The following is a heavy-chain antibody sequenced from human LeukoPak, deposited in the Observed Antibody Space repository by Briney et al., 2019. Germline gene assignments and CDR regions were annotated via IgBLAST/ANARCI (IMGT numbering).Heavy chain of an antibody. D-gene: IGHD2-15*01. CDR2: IKQDGSEK. J-gene: IGHJ4*02. CDR3: ARGQDCSGGSCYVVAFY. CDR1: GFTFSSYW. Sequence: GGSLRLSCAASGFTFSSYWMSWVRQAPGKGLEWVANIKQDGSEKYYVDSVKGRFTISRDNAKNSLYLQMNSLRAEDTAVYYCARGQDCSGGSCYVVAFYWGQGTLVTVSS. V-gene: IGHV3-7*01.